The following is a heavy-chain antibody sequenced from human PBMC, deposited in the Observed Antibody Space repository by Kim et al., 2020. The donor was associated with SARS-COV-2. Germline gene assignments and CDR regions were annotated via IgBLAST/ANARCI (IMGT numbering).Heavy chain of an antibody. CDR2: STI. V-gene: IGHV3-48*01. CDR3: ASQYYDKPY. Sequence: STIYYADSVKGRFTISRDNAKNSLYLQMNSLRAEDTAVYYCASQYYDKPYWGQGTLVTVSS. D-gene: IGHD3-22*01. J-gene: IGHJ4*02.